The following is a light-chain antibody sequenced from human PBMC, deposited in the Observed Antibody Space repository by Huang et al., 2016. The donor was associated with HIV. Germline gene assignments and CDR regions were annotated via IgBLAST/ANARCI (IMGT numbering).Light chain of an antibody. CDR2: TAS. CDR1: QSVNSY. J-gene: IGKJ5*01. Sequence: ETVLTQSPATLSLSPGERATLSCRASQSVNSYLAWYQQKPGQTPRHLVYTASNRATDIPARFSGSGSGTDFTLTISSLEPEDFAVYYCQQRKYWPPITFGQGTRLEIK. CDR3: QQRKYWPPIT. V-gene: IGKV3-11*01.